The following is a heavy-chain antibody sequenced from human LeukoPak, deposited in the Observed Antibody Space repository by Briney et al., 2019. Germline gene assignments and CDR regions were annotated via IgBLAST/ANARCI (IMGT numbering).Heavy chain of an antibody. CDR1: GGSFSTYY. J-gene: IGHJ5*02. CDR3: ARQEIGLRSFDP. Sequence: SETLSLTCTVSGGSFSTYYWSWIRQPPGKGLEWIGYIYYSGNTNYNPSLKSRVTISVDTSKNQFSLKLSSVTAADTAVYYCARQEIGLRSFDPWGQGTLVTVSS. CDR2: IYYSGNT. D-gene: IGHD3/OR15-3a*01. V-gene: IGHV4-59*08.